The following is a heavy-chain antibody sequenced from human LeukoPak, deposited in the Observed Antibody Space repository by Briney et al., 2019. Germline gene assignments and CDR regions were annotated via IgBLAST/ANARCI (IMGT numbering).Heavy chain of an antibody. J-gene: IGHJ4*02. CDR3: SRWSDYINYPDC. CDR1: GFTFSDSA. CDR2: IKTKAHSYAT. D-gene: IGHD4-11*01. Sequence: GGSLRLSCAASGFTFSDSAIHWVRQASGRGLEWVGRIKTKAHSYATAYAASMRGRFTIFRDGSKDTAYLQMNSLTAEDTAVYYCSRWSDYINYPDCWGQGTLVTVSS. V-gene: IGHV3-73*01.